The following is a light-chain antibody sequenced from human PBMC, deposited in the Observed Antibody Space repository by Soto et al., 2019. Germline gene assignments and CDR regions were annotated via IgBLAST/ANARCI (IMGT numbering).Light chain of an antibody. J-gene: IGKJ4*01. V-gene: IGKV3-20*01. CDR2: CAS. CDR3: QHYVDPPLT. CDR1: PSVDGIV. Sequence: PGARATICCRASPSVDGIVLAWYQQKPGRAPRLLIYCASSRATGIPDSVSGSGAGTNFTLIISRLEPEDFAVYYCQHYVDPPLTFGGGTKVDI.